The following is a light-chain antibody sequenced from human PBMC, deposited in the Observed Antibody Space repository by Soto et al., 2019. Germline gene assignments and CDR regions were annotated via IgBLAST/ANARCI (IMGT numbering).Light chain of an antibody. V-gene: IGLV2-14*01. CDR2: EVY. CDR1: SSDVGACNY. Sequence: QSVLTQPASVSGSPGRSITISCTGSSSDVGACNYVSWYQQHPGKAPKLIIFEVYNRPSGVSNRFSGSKSANTASLTISGLQDEDEADYYCSSCTGSSTLVFGGGTKLTVL. CDR3: SSCTGSSTLV. J-gene: IGLJ2*01.